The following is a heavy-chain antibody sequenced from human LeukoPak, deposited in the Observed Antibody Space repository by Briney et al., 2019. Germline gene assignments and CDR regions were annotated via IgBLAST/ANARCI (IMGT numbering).Heavy chain of an antibody. Sequence: GGSLRLSCAASGFTFSSYAMSWVRQAPGKGLEWVSLISGDGGSTYYADSVKGRFTISRDNSKNSLYLQMNSLRTEDTALYYCAKDSGYSYGSRDFDYWGQGTLVTVSS. CDR1: GFTFSSYA. V-gene: IGHV3-43*02. CDR3: AKDSGYSYGSRDFDY. D-gene: IGHD5-18*01. J-gene: IGHJ4*02. CDR2: ISGDGGST.